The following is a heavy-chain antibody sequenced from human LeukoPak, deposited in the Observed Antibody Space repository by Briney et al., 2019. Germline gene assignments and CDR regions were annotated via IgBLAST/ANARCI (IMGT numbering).Heavy chain of an antibody. Sequence: SETLSLTCAVYGGSFSGYYWSWIRQPPRKGLEWIGEINHSGSTNYNPSLKSRVTISVDTSKNQFSLKLSSVTAADTAVYYCARRGTPGYSSGWYMSTRTNWFDPWGQGTLVTVSS. CDR1: GGSFSGYY. CDR3: ARRGTPGYSSGWYMSTRTNWFDP. J-gene: IGHJ5*02. V-gene: IGHV4-34*01. CDR2: INHSGST. D-gene: IGHD6-19*01.